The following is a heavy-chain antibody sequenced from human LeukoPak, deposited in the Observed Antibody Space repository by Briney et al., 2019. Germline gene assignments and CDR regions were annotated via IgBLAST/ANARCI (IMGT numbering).Heavy chain of an antibody. CDR1: GGSLSSYY. J-gene: IGHJ5*02. D-gene: IGHD2-2*02. V-gene: IGHV4-59*05. CDR2: IYYSGST. CDR3: ARQSLRYQLLYLDWFDP. Sequence: SETLSLTCTVSGGSLSSYYWSWIRQPPGKGLEWIGSIYYSGSTYYNPSLKSRVTISVDTSKNQFSLKLSSVTAADTAVYYCARQSLRYQLLYLDWFDPWGQGTLVTVSS.